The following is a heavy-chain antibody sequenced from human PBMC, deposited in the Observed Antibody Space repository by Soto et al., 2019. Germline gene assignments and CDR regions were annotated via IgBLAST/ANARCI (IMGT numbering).Heavy chain of an antibody. Sequence: PSQTLSLTCAISGDSVSSNSAAWNWIRQSPSRGLEWLGRTYYRSKWYNDYAVSVKSRITINPDTSKNQFSLQLNSVTPEDTAVYYCARDRRSGWLVAGSNWFDPWGQGTLVTVLL. V-gene: IGHV6-1*01. CDR1: GDSVSSNSAA. CDR2: TYYRSKWYN. D-gene: IGHD6-19*01. CDR3: ARDRRSGWLVAGSNWFDP. J-gene: IGHJ5*02.